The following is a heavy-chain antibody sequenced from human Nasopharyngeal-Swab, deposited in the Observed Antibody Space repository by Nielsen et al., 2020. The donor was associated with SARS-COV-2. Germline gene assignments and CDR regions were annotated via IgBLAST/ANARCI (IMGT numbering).Heavy chain of an antibody. CDR3: ARDATGDEYFDY. CDR2: MNPKSGVT. D-gene: IGHD7-27*01. V-gene: IGHV1-2*02. Sequence: ASVKVSCKASANTFTGSYIHWVRQAPGQGLEWMGWMNPKSGVTSYAQKFQGRVTMTWDTSTSTAYMELSRLRSDDTAVYYCARDATGDEYFDYWGQGTTVTVSS. CDR1: ANTFTGSY. J-gene: IGHJ4*03.